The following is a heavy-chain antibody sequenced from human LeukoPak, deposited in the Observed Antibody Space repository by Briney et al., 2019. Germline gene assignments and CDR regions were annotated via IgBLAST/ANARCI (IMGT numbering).Heavy chain of an antibody. V-gene: IGHV3-74*01. J-gene: IGHJ4*02. CDR1: GFTFSSYW. D-gene: IGHD6-19*01. Sequence: GGSLRLSCAASGFTFSSYWMHWVRQAPGKGLVWVSRINSDGSSTTYADSVKDRCTISRDNAKNTLYLQMNSLRADDTAVYYCAKVTAVASTGALDYWGQGTLVTVSS. CDR2: INSDGSST. CDR3: AKVTAVASTGALDY.